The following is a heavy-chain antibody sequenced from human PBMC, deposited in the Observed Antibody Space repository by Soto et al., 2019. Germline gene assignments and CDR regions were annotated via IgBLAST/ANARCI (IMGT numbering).Heavy chain of an antibody. V-gene: IGHV1-8*01. CDR3: ARRGYSSSWYYYYYYGMDV. D-gene: IGHD6-13*01. CDR1: GYTFTSYD. Sequence: QVQLVQSGAEVKKPGASVKVSCKASGYTFTSYDINWVRQATGQGLEWMGWMNPNSGNTGYAQKFHGRATMARNTSISTAYMGLSSLRSEDTAVYYCARRGYSSSWYYYYYYGMDVWGQGTTVTVSS. J-gene: IGHJ6*02. CDR2: MNPNSGNT.